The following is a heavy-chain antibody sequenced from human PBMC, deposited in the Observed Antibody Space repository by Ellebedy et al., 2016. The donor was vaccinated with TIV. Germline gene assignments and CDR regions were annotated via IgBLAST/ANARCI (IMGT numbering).Heavy chain of an antibody. CDR2: IKQDGSEK. Sequence: PGGSLRLSCAASGFTFSSYWMSWVRQAPGKGLEWVANIKQDGSEKYYVDSVKGRFTISRDNSNNTLYLQMNSLRAEDTAVYYCARDRNVVFSDAFDIWGQGTMVTVSS. CDR3: ARDRNVVFSDAFDI. V-gene: IGHV3-7*01. J-gene: IGHJ3*02. D-gene: IGHD1-1*01. CDR1: GFTFSSYW.